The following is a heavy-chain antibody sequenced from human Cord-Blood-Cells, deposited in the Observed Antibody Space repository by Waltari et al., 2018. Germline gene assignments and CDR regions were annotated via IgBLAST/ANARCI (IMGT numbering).Heavy chain of an antibody. CDR3: ARVGSDPGSYYKGSFDY. Sequence: QVQLVQSGAEVKKPGASVTVSCKASGYTFTGYYMHWVRQAPGQGLEWMGWINPNSGGTNYAQKFQGWVTMTRDTSISTAYMELSRLRSDDTAVYYCARVGSDPGSYYKGSFDYWGQGTLVTVSS. V-gene: IGHV1-2*04. CDR2: INPNSGGT. CDR1: GYTFTGYY. J-gene: IGHJ4*02. D-gene: IGHD1-26*01.